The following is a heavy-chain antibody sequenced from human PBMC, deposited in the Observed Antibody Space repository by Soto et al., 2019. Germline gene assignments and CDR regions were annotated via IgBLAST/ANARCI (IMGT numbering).Heavy chain of an antibody. V-gene: IGHV4-34*01. CDR2: INHSGST. J-gene: IGHJ5*02. CDR1: GGSFSGYY. CDR3: ARDSSGYKNWFDP. D-gene: IGHD3-22*01. Sequence: PSETLSLTCAVYGGSFSGYYWSWIRQPPGKGLEWIGEINHSGSTNYNPSLKSRVTISVDTSKSQFSLKLSSVTAADTAVYYCARDSSGYKNWFDPWGQGTLVTVSS.